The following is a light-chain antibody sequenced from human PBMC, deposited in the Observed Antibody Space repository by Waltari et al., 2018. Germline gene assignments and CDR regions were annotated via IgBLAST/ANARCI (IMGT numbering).Light chain of an antibody. CDR1: QSVTNY. CDR3: QQRSNWPRT. CDR2: SAS. J-gene: IGKJ1*01. Sequence: CRASQSVTNYLAWYQQKPGHAPRVLIYSASNRATGVPARFSGSGSGTDFTLTISSLEPEDFAVYYCQQRSNWPRTFGQGTKVEVK. V-gene: IGKV3-11*01.